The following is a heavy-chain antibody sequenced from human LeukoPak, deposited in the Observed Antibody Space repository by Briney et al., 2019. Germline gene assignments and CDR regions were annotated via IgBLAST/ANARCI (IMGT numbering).Heavy chain of an antibody. V-gene: IGHV3-7*03. J-gene: IGHJ5*02. CDR1: GLTFSSYW. CDR3: AKVHPATIFGVVITYWFDP. Sequence: HPGGSLRLSCAASGLTFSSYWMSWVSQAPGKGLEWVAHMKQDGSEKYYVDSVKGRFTISRDNAKNSLYLQMNSLRAEDTAVYYCAKVHPATIFGVVITYWFDPWGQGTLVTVSS. CDR2: MKQDGSEK. D-gene: IGHD3-3*01.